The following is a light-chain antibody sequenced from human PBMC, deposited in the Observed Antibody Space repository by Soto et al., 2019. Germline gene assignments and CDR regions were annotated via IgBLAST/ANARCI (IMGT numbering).Light chain of an antibody. V-gene: IGLV1-40*01. CDR2: ANT. J-gene: IGLJ1*01. CDR1: SSNIGAGYD. CDR3: QSYDTSISRSGV. Sequence: QSVLTQPPSVSGAPGQSVTISCTGSSSNIGAGYDVHWYQQRPGEAPRLLIFANTDRPSGVPDRFSASKSYTSASLTIAGLQAEDEADYYCQSYDTSISRSGVLGTGTKVTV.